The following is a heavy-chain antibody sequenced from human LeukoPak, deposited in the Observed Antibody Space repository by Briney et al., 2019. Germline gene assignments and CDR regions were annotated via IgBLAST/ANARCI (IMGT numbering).Heavy chain of an antibody. CDR3: AKVSGSYLPNFDY. CDR1: GFTFSSYG. V-gene: IGHV3-30*02. D-gene: IGHD2-15*01. Sequence: GGSLRLSCAASGFTFSSYGMHWVRQAPGKGLEWVAVIRYDGSNKYYADSVKGRFTISRDNSKNTLYLQMNSLRAEDTAVYYCAKVSGSYLPNFDYWGQGTLVTVS. CDR2: IRYDGSNK. J-gene: IGHJ4*02.